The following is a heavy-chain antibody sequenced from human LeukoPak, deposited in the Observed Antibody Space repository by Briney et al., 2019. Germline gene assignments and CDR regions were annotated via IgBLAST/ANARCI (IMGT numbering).Heavy chain of an antibody. V-gene: IGHV4-61*08. CDR2: IYYTGST. Sequence: SETLSLTCTVSGDSVNSGGYYWSWIRQPPGKGLEWIGYIYYTGSTNYNPSHKSRVTISVDTSKNQLSLKLSSVTAADTALYYCAILPTVWGKGTLVTVSS. CDR3: AILPTV. CDR1: GDSVNSGGYY. J-gene: IGHJ4*02. D-gene: IGHD1-14*01.